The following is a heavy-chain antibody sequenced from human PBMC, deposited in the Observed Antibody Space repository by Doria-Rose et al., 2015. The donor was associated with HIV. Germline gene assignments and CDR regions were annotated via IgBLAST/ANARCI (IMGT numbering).Heavy chain of an antibody. D-gene: IGHD3-10*01. J-gene: IGHJ4*02. CDR3: ATGVTHDY. Sequence: VQLQESGGGLVRPGGSLRLSCATSGFTFSSHRINWVRQAPGKWLEWVSSISSTSAYINYADSVKGRLTISRDNARNSLYLQMDSLRAEDTAIYYCATGVTHDYWGQGTLVTVSS. CDR2: ISSTSAYI. V-gene: IGHV3-21*01. CDR1: GFTFSSHR.